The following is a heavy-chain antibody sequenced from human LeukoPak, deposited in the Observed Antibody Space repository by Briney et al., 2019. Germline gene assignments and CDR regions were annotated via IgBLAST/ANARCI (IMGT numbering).Heavy chain of an antibody. CDR1: GFHFAEHG. CDR3: AKVVVGATTGGD. Sequence: GGSLRLSCTASGFHFAEHGMHWVRQAPGKGLEWVAFIRYDGSNKYYADSVKGRFTISRDNSKNTLYLQMNSLRAEDTAVYYCAKVVVGATTGGDWGQGTLVTVSS. J-gene: IGHJ4*02. D-gene: IGHD1-26*01. CDR2: IRYDGSNK. V-gene: IGHV3-30*02.